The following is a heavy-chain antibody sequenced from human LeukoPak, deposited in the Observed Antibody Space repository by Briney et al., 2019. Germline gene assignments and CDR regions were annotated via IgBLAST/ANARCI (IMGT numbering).Heavy chain of an antibody. J-gene: IGHJ5*02. D-gene: IGHD2-15*01. CDR3: ARDRGYCSGGSCSSIDWFDP. Sequence: SETLSLTCSVSGGSISSYYWNWIRQPPGKGLEWIGYIYYSGTSNYNPSLKSRVTISVDTSKNQFSLKLSSVTAADTAVYYCARDRGYCSGGSCSSIDWFDPWGQGTLVTVSS. CDR2: IYYSGTS. V-gene: IGHV4-59*01. CDR1: GGSISSYY.